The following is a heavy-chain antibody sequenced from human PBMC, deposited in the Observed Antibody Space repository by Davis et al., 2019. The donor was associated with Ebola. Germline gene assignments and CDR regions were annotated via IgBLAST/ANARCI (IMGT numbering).Heavy chain of an antibody. CDR1: GFTFSSYN. Sequence: PGGSLRLSCAASGFTFSSYNMNWVRQAPGKGLEWVSYISSTSSTIYYVDSVKGRFTISRDNAKNSLYLQMNSLRDEDTAVYYCARETTLNGKWFDPWGQGTLVTVSS. V-gene: IGHV3-48*02. CDR2: ISSTSSTI. CDR3: ARETTLNGKWFDP. J-gene: IGHJ5*02. D-gene: IGHD4-11*01.